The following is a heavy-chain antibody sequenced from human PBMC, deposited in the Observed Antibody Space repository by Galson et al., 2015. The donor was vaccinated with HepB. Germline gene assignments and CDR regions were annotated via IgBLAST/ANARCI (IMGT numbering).Heavy chain of an antibody. J-gene: IGHJ3*01. CDR3: ARVGYYASGRLDPDAFDF. V-gene: IGHV4-59*01. Sequence: ETLSLTCTVSGGSISRYYWGWIRQPPGKGLEWIGYIYGSESINYNPSLRGRVTISVDTSKNLFSLNLSSVTASDAAVYYCARVGYYASGRLDPDAFDFWGQGTLVTVSS. CDR1: GGSISRYY. D-gene: IGHD3-10*01. CDR2: IYGSESI.